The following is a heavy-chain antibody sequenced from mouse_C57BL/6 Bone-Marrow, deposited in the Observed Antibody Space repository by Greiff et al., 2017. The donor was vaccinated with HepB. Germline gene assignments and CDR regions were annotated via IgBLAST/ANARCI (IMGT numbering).Heavy chain of an antibody. J-gene: IGHJ4*01. Sequence: EVQGVESGGGLVQPGGSMKLSCVASGFTFSNYWMNWVRQSPEKGLEWVAQIRLKSDNYATHYAESVKGRFTISRDDSKSSVYLQMNNLRAEDTGIYYCNSNYGAMDYWGQGTSVTVSS. D-gene: IGHD2-5*01. V-gene: IGHV6-3*01. CDR2: IRLKSDNYAT. CDR1: GFTFSNYW. CDR3: NSNYGAMDY.